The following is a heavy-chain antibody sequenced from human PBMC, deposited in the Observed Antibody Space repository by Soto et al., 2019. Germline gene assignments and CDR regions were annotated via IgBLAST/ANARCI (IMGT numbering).Heavy chain of an antibody. CDR1: GGSISSYY. V-gene: IGHV4-59*01. CDR2: IYYSGST. CDR3: ARAYDSLTGYYEPWFDP. J-gene: IGHJ5*02. Sequence: PSETLSLTCTVSGGSISSYYWSWIRQPPGKGLEWIGYIYYSGSTNYNPSLKSRVTISADTSKNQFSLKLSSVTAADTAVYYCARAYDSLTGYYEPWFDPWGQGTLVTVSS. D-gene: IGHD3-9*01.